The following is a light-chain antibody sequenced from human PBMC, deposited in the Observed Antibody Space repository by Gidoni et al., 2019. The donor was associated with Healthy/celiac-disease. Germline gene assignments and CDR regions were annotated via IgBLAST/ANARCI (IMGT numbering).Light chain of an antibody. CDR2: YYSDSDK. Sequence: QPVLTQPPSSSASPGESARLTCTLPSDINVGSYNIYWYQQKPGSLPRYLLYYYSDSDKGQGSGVPSRFSGSKDASANTGMLLISGLQSEDEADYYCMIWPSNAPWVFGGGTKLTVL. CDR1: SDINVGSYN. J-gene: IGLJ3*02. CDR3: MIWPSNAPWV. V-gene: IGLV5-37*01.